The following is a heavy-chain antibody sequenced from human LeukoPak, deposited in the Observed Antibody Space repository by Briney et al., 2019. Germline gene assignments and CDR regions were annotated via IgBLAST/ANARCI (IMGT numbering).Heavy chain of an antibody. CDR3: AKATAPLGYYYGMDV. J-gene: IGHJ6*02. CDR1: GFTFSSYD. Sequence: GGSLRLSCAASGFTFSSYDMSWVRQAPGKGLEWVSSLTSDGGSTEYADSVKGRFTISRDNSKNTLYLQMNSLRAEDTAVYYCAKATAPLGYYYGMDVWGQGTTVTVSS. D-gene: IGHD6-6*01. CDR2: LTSDGGST. V-gene: IGHV3-23*01.